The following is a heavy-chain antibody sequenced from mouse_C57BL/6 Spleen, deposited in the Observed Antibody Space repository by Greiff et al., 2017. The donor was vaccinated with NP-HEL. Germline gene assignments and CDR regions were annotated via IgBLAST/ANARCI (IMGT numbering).Heavy chain of an antibody. Sequence: VQLQQSGAELVKPGASVKLSCKASGYTFTSYWMHWVKQRPGQGLEWIGMIHPNSGSTNYNEKFKSKATLTVDKSSSTAYMQLSSLTSEDSAVYYCATGDYGSSSAWFAYWGQGTLVTVAA. CDR1: GYTFTSYW. V-gene: IGHV1-64*01. D-gene: IGHD1-1*01. J-gene: IGHJ3*01. CDR2: IHPNSGST. CDR3: ATGDYGSSSAWFAY.